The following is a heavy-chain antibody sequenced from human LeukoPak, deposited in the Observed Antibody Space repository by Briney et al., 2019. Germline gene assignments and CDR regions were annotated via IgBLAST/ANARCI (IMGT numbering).Heavy chain of an antibody. Sequence: PGRSLRLSCAASGFTFSNYGMHWVRQAPGKGLEWVAVIWSDGSIKYYADSVKGRFTISRDNSKNTLYLQMNSLRAEDTAVYYCARDILSMSHWGQGTLVTVSS. CDR1: GFTFSNYG. D-gene: IGHD3-9*01. V-gene: IGHV3-33*01. CDR2: IWSDGSIK. CDR3: ARDILSMSH. J-gene: IGHJ4*02.